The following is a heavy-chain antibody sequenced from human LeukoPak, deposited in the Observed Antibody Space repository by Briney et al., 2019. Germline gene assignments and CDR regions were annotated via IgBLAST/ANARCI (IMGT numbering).Heavy chain of an antibody. CDR3: AVGFNAYSGSYSTQSWGAFDI. Sequence: GASVKVSCKASGYTFTSYGISWVRQAPGQGLEWMGWISAYNGNTNYAQKLQGRVTMTTDTSTSTAYMELSSLRSEDTAVYYCAVGFNAYSGSYSTQSWGAFDIWGQGTMVTVSS. CDR1: GYTFTSYG. V-gene: IGHV1-18*01. D-gene: IGHD1-26*01. CDR2: ISAYNGNT. J-gene: IGHJ3*02.